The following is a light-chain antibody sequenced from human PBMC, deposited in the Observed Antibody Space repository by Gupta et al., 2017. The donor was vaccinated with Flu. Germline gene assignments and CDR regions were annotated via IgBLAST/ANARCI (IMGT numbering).Light chain of an antibody. CDR1: NVGSDS. V-gene: IGLV3-21*02. Sequence: SSALTQPPSVSVASGQTARITCHGNNVGSDSVNWYQQKPGQAPVLVMYDNNDRRSGIPERFSGSNYGSTATLTITRVEAGDEADYYCHAWDSSSNNWVFGGGTKLTVL. CDR2: DNN. CDR3: HAWDSSSNNWV. J-gene: IGLJ2*01.